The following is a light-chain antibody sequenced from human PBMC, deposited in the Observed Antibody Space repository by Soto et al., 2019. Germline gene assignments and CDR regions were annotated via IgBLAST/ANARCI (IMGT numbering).Light chain of an antibody. CDR2: SAS. Sequence: DMQMTQSPSSLSASVGDRVTSTCRVSQDISVYLAWYQQKPGKVPKLLIYSASTLQSGVPSRFSGSGSGTDFTLTISSLQPEDVATYYCQKFNTAPLTFGQGTRLEIK. CDR1: QDISVY. J-gene: IGKJ5*01. CDR3: QKFNTAPLT. V-gene: IGKV1-27*01.